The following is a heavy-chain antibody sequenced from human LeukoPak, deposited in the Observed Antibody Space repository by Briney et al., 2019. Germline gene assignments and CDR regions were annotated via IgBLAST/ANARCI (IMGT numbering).Heavy chain of an antibody. Sequence: GGSLRLSCAASGFTFSDYYMSWIRQAPGKGLEWVSYISSGGRTIYYADSVKGRFTMSRDNAKNSLYLQMNSLRAEDTAVYYCARPVVAATAPDTFDIWGQGTMVTVSS. CDR1: GFTFSDYY. CDR3: ARPVVAATAPDTFDI. CDR2: ISSGGRTI. D-gene: IGHD2-15*01. J-gene: IGHJ3*02. V-gene: IGHV3-11*04.